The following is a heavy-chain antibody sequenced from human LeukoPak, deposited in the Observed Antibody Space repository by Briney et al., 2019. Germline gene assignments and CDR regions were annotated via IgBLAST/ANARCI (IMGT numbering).Heavy chain of an antibody. V-gene: IGHV3-21*01. Sequence: GGSLRLSCAASGFTFSSNAMTWVRQAPGKGLEWVSSISSSSSYIYYADSVKGRFTISRDNAKNSLFLQMSSLRAEDTAVYYCARDAMVRGVLIDYWGQGTLVTVSS. CDR3: ARDAMVRGVLIDY. CDR1: GFTFSSNA. J-gene: IGHJ4*02. D-gene: IGHD3-10*01. CDR2: ISSSSSYI.